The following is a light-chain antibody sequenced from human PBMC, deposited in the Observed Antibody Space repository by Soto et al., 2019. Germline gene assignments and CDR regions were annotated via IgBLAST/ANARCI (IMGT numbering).Light chain of an antibody. V-gene: IGLV2-14*01. CDR3: SSYTSSNTLL. CDR2: EVS. Sequence: QSALTQPASVSGSPGQSITISCTGTSSDVGGYNYVSWYQQHPGKAPKLIIYEVSNRPSGVSDRFSGSKSANTASLTISGLQPEDEADYYCSSYTSSNTLLFGGGTKVTVL. J-gene: IGLJ2*01. CDR1: SSDVGGYNY.